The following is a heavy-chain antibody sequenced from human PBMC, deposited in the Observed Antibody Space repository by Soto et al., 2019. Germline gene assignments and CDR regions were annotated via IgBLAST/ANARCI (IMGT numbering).Heavy chain of an antibody. CDR1: GYTFTRFG. D-gene: IGHD3-3*01. V-gene: IGHV1-18*01. J-gene: IGHJ6*03. Sequence: QGQLVQSGAEVKEPGASVKGSFKASGYTFTRFGIKRGRQAPGQGLEWMGWISAYSGDTNYAQSLQGRVTMTTDTSTSTAYMELRSLRSDDTAVYYCARLRLDLYYYMDVWGKGTTVTVSS. CDR2: ISAYSGDT. CDR3: ARLRLDLYYYMDV.